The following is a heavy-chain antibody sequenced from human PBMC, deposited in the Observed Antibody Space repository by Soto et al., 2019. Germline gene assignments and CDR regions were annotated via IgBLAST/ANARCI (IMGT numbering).Heavy chain of an antibody. V-gene: IGHV5-51*01. J-gene: IGHJ4*02. CDR2: IYPGDSDT. D-gene: IGHD1-26*01. CDR1: GYIFTSYW. CDR3: ARPPYSASYYYFDQ. Sequence: GESLKISGKASGYIFTSYWIGWVRQMPGKGLEWMGIIYPGDSDTIYSPSFQGQVTISADKPISTAYLQWNSLKASDTAMYYCARPPYSASYYYFDQWGQGTPVTVSS.